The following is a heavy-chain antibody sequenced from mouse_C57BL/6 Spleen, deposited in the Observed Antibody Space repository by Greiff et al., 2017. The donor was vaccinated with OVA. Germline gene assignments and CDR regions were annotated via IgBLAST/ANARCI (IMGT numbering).Heavy chain of an antibody. V-gene: IGHV7-3*01. CDR2: IRNKANGYTT. D-gene: IGHD2-3*01. CDR3: ASIYDGYPYYAMDY. Sequence: EVKLMESGGGLVQPGGSLSLSCAASGFTFTDYYMSWVRQPPGKALEWLGFIRNKANGYTTEYSASVKARFTISRDNSQSILYLQMNALRAEDSATYYCASIYDGYPYYAMDYWGQGTSVTVSS. J-gene: IGHJ4*01. CDR1: GFTFTDYY.